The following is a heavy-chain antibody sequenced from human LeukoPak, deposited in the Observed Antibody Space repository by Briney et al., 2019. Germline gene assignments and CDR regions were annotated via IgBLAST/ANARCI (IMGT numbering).Heavy chain of an antibody. Sequence: TLSLTCAVSGGSISSGGYSWSWIRQPPGKGLEWIGYIYHSGSTYYNPSLKSRVTISVDRSKNQFSLKLSSVTAADTAVYYCARGWSGSWHRTPLFDYWGQGTLVTVSS. CDR2: IYHSGST. CDR1: GGSISSGGYS. V-gene: IGHV4-30-2*01. J-gene: IGHJ4*02. CDR3: ARGWSGSWHRTPLFDY. D-gene: IGHD6-13*01.